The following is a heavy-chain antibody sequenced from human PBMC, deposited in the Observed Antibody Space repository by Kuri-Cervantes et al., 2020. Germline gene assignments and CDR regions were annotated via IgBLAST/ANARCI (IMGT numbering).Heavy chain of an antibody. J-gene: IGHJ4*02. Sequence: GESLKISCAASGFTFSGYWMSWVRQAPGKGLEWVANIKQDGSVKYYVDSVTGRFTISSDSAKNSLFLEMNSLRAEDTAVDYCARGTWELLCYFDYWGQGTLVTVSS. D-gene: IGHD1-26*01. V-gene: IGHV3-7*01. CDR1: GFTFSGYW. CDR3: ARGTWELLCYFDY. CDR2: IKQDGSVK.